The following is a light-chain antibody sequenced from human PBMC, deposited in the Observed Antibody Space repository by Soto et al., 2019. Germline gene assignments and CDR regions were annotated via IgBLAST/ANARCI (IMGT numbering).Light chain of an antibody. CDR3: CSYTSSSTLVV. Sequence: QSVLTQPASVSGSPGQSITISCTGTSSDVGGYNYVSWYQQHPGKAPKLMIYDVSNRPSGVSNRFSGSKSGNTASLTISGLHVEDEADYYCCSYTSSSTLVVFGGGTKLTVL. V-gene: IGLV2-14*03. CDR1: SSDVGGYNY. CDR2: DVS. J-gene: IGLJ2*01.